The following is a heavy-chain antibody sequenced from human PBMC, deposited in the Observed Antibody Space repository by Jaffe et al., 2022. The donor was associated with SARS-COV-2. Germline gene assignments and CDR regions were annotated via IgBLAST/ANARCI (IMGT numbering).Heavy chain of an antibody. J-gene: IGHJ1*01. CDR2: IYYSERT. V-gene: IGHV4-39*01. Sequence: QLQLQESGPGLVKPSETLSLTCTVSGDSISSSGYYWAWIRQSPGKGLEWIGSIYYSERTYYNPSLKSRVTISVDTSKNQFSLKLSSVTAADTAVYYCARHVSGSYCRGTSCSGEYFQNWGQGTLVSVSS. CDR1: GDSISSSGYY. D-gene: IGHD2-2*01. CDR3: ARHVSGSYCRGTSCSGEYFQN.